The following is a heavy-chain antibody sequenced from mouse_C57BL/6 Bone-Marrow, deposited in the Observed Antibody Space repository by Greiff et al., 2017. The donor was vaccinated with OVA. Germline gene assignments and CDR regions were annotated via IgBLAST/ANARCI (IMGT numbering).Heavy chain of an antibody. CDR3: ARFGGWLLRTGYYAMDY. Sequence: QVQLQQPGAELVKPGASVKLSCKASGYTFTSYWMHWVKQRPGRGLEWIGRIDPNSGGTKYNEKFKSKATLTVDKPSSTAYMQLSSLTSEDSAVYYCARFGGWLLRTGYYAMDYWGQGTSVTVSS. D-gene: IGHD2-3*01. V-gene: IGHV1-72*01. J-gene: IGHJ4*01. CDR2: IDPNSGGT. CDR1: GYTFTSYW.